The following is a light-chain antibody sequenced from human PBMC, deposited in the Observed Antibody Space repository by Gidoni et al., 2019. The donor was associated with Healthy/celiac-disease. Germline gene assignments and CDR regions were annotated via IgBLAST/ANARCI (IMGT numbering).Light chain of an antibody. CDR2: QDS. J-gene: IGLJ2*01. CDR3: QAWDSSTAWVV. V-gene: IGLV3-1*01. Sequence: SYELTQPPSVSVSPGQTASITCSGDTLGDKYACWYQQKPGQAPVLVIYQDSKRPSGIPERFSGSNSGNTATLTISGTQAMDAADYYCQAWDSSTAWVVFGGGTKLTVL. CDR1: TLGDKY.